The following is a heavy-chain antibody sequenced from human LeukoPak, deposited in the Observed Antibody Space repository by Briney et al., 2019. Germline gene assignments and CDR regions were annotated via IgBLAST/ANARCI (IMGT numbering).Heavy chain of an antibody. CDR3: ARSGLGYCSGGSCYDY. Sequence: GGSLRLSCAASGFTFSSYSMNWVRQAPGKGLEWVSSISSSSSYIYYADSVKGRFTISRDNAKNSLYLQMNRLRAEDTAVYYCARSGLGYCSGGSCYDYWGQGTLVTVSS. D-gene: IGHD2-15*01. V-gene: IGHV3-21*01. J-gene: IGHJ4*02. CDR1: GFTFSSYS. CDR2: ISSSSSYI.